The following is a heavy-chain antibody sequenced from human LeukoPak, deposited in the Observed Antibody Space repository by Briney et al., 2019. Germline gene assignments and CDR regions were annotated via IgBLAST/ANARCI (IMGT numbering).Heavy chain of an antibody. CDR2: IYYGGST. CDR3: ARRGPSGRSLDY. J-gene: IGHJ4*02. CDR1: GGSISSSPYY. D-gene: IGHD3-10*01. V-gene: IGHV4-39*01. Sequence: PSETLSLTCTVSGGSISSSPYYWGWIRQPPGKGLEWFGNIYYGGSTYYNPSLKTRVTISVDTSKNQFSLQLSSVTAADTAVYYCARRGPSGRSLDYWGQGTLVTVSS.